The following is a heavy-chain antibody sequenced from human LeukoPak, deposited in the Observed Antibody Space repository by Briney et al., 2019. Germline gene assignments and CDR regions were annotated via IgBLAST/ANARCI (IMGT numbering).Heavy chain of an antibody. J-gene: IGHJ4*02. Sequence: ASVKVSCKASGYTLTSYYMHWVRQAPGQGLEWMGIINPSGGSTSYEKKFQGRVTMTRDTSISTAYMELSRLRSDDTAVYYCARDPSNSGYDYLYYFDYWGQGTLVTVSS. V-gene: IGHV1-46*01. CDR1: GYTLTSYY. CDR2: INPSGGST. CDR3: ARDPSNSGYDYLYYFDY. D-gene: IGHD5-12*01.